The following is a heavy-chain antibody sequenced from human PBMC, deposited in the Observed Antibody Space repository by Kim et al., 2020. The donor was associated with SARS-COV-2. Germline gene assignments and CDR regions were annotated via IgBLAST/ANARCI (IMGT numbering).Heavy chain of an antibody. D-gene: IGHD2-2*01. Sequence: ASVKVSCKASGYTFTSYGISWVRQAPGQGLEWMGWISAYNGNTNYAQKLQGRVTMTTDTSTSTAYMELRSLRSDDTAVYYCARGYCSSTSCRPIYYYYGMDVLGQGTTDTVSS. CDR3: ARGYCSSTSCRPIYYYYGMDV. CDR2: ISAYNGNT. V-gene: IGHV1-18*01. CDR1: GYTFTSYG. J-gene: IGHJ6*02.